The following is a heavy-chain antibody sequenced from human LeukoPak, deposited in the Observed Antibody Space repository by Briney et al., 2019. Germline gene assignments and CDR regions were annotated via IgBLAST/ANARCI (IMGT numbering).Heavy chain of an antibody. V-gene: IGHV3-30-3*01. CDR1: GIIFDSHA. J-gene: IGHJ4*02. Sequence: PGGSLRLSCAASGIIFDSHAMHWVRQPPGKGLEWVAVISYDGRYENYAESVRGRFTISRDNAKNSLYLQMNSLRAEDTAVYYCARGDYGGDYFDYWGQGTLVTVSS. D-gene: IGHD4-23*01. CDR2: ISYDGRYE. CDR3: ARGDYGGDYFDY.